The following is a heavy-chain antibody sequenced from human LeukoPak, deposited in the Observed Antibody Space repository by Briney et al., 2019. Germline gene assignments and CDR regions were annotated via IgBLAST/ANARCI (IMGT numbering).Heavy chain of an antibody. D-gene: IGHD1-26*01. CDR2: MFYRGST. J-gene: IGHJ4*02. CDR3: ARQGGWGGAASLIEY. CDR1: GVSISTSTYY. Sequence: SETLSLTCTASGVSISTSTYYWAWIRQPPGKGLEWIGSMFYRGSTYYNPSLKSRVTISVDTSKNQFSLKLSSVTASDTAIFYCARQGGWGGAASLIEYWGQGTLVTVSS. V-gene: IGHV4-39*01.